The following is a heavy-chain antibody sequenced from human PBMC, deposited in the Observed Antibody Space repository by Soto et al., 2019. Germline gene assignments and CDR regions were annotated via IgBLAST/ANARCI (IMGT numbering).Heavy chain of an antibody. J-gene: IGHJ4*02. V-gene: IGHV4-34*10. CDR2: INHSGIT. CDR3: ARRFCSDSYCSYFDY. Sequence: LSLTCAVYGGSFRGYFWSWIRQPPGKGLEWIGEINHSGITSYSPSLGSRVTTSVDTPKNQFSLRLRSVTAADTAIYYCARRFCSDSYCSYFDYWGRGTLVTVSS. CDR1: GGSFRGYF. D-gene: IGHD2-15*01.